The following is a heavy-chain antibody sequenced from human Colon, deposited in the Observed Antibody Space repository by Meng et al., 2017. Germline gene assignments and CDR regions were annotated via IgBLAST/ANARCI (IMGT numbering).Heavy chain of an antibody. J-gene: IGHJ4*02. CDR3: TRDFDSGYEF. CDR1: GLTFSSHW. Sequence: GGSLRLSCAASGLTFSSHWMHWVRQPPGQGLEWVSRINGDGSSKGYADSVKGRFTISRNNAKNTLYLQVNSLRGEDTAVYYCTRDFDSGYEFWGQGTLVTVSS. V-gene: IGHV3-74*01. CDR2: INGDGSSK. D-gene: IGHD5-12*01.